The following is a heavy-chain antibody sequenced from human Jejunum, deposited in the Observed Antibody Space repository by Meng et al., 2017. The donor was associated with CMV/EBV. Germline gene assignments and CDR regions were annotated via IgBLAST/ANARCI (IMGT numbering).Heavy chain of an antibody. CDR1: GGSFSGYY. Sequence: GGSFSGYYWSWIRQPPGKGLEWIGEINHSGSTNYNPSLKSRVTISVDTSKNQFSLKLSSVTAADTAVYYCARRQRLRFLEWLSPVGRGQGTLVTVSS. CDR3: ARRQRLRFLEWLSPVG. CDR2: INHSGST. V-gene: IGHV4-34*01. J-gene: IGHJ4*02. D-gene: IGHD3-3*01.